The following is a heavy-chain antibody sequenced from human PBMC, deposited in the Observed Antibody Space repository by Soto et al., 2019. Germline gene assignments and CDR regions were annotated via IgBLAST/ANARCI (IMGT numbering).Heavy chain of an antibody. CDR3: AKALGELSPESYDY. J-gene: IGHJ4*02. Sequence: QVQLVESGGGVVQPGRSLRLSCAASGFTFSSYAMHWVRQAPGKGLEWVAVISYDGSDKYYADSVKGRFTISRDNSKNTRNLQMNSLRADATAVYYCAKALGELSPESYDYWGQGTLITVSS. V-gene: IGHV3-30*18. CDR2: ISYDGSDK. D-gene: IGHD3-16*02. CDR1: GFTFSSYA.